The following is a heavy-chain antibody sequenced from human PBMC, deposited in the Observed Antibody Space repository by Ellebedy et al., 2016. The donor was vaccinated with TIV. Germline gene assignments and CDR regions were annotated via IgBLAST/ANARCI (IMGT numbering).Heavy chain of an antibody. D-gene: IGHD2-21*02. CDR3: ARSGARAVTPDY. V-gene: IGHV3-30*16. CDR1: GFTFSNSA. CDR2: MSHDESNE. Sequence: PGGSLRLSCAASGFTFSNSAMHWVRQAPGKGLEWVAVMSHDESNEYYADSVTGRFTISRDNSKNTLYLEMHRLRTEDTAVYYCARSGARAVTPDYWGQGTLVTVSS. J-gene: IGHJ4*02.